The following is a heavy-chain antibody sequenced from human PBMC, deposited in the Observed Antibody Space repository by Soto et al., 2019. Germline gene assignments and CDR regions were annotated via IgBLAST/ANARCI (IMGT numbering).Heavy chain of an antibody. CDR2: LYFNGNT. V-gene: IGHV4-59*01. CDR1: GVSISTYY. D-gene: IGHD6-19*01. J-gene: IGHJ4*02. CDR3: VRAGGGCSFDS. Sequence: QEQLQESGAGLVKPSETLSLTCTVTGVSISTYYWSWIRQPPGKRLEWLGNLYFNGNTDYNPSLKSGVTISVDTSKNQFSLNLSSVTTADTAVYYCVRAGGGCSFDSWGQGTLVTVSS.